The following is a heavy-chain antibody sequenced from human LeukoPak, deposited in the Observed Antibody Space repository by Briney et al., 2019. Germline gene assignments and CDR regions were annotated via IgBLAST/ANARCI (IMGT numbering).Heavy chain of an antibody. CDR1: GYSFTSYW. CDR3: ARLGQVVPAANLYYYYYMDV. J-gene: IGHJ6*03. D-gene: IGHD2-2*01. Sequence: GESLKISCKGSGYSFTSYWIGWVRQMPGKGLEWMGIIYPGDSDTRYSPSFQGQVTISADKSISTAYLQWSSLKASDTAMYYCARLGQVVPAANLYYYYYMDVWGKGTTVTVSS. V-gene: IGHV5-51*01. CDR2: IYPGDSDT.